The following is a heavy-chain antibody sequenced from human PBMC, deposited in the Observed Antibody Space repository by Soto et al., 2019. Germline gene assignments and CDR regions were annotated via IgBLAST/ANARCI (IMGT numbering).Heavy chain of an antibody. V-gene: IGHV3-7*03. D-gene: IGHD3-22*01. J-gene: IGHJ4*02. CDR1: GFTFSSYW. CDR3: ARDYYDSSGYYPTGLDY. Sequence: GGSLRLSCAASGFTFSSYWMSWVRQAPGRGLEWVANIKQDGSEKYYVDSVKGRFTISRDNAKNSLYLQMNSLRAEDTAVYYCARDYYDSSGYYPTGLDYWGQGTLVTVSS. CDR2: IKQDGSEK.